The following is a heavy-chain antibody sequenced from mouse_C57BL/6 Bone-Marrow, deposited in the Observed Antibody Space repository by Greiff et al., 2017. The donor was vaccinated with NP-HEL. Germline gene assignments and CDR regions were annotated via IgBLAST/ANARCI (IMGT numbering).Heavy chain of an antibody. J-gene: IGHJ4*01. CDR1: GFSLTSYG. CDR2: IWSGGST. V-gene: IGHV2-4*01. CDR3: AKTRLRRGNYYYAMDY. Sequence: VMLVESGPGLVQPSQSLSITCTVSGFSLTSYGVHWVRQPPGKGLEWLGVIWSGGSTDYNAAFISRLSISKDNSKSQVFFKMNSLQADDTAIYYCAKTRLRRGNYYYAMDYWGQGTSVTVSS. D-gene: IGHD2-4*01.